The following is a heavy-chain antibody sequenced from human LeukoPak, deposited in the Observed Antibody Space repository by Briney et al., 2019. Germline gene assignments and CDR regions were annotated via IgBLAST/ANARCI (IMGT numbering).Heavy chain of an antibody. V-gene: IGHV1-18*01. CDR1: GYTFTSYG. J-gene: IGHJ4*02. D-gene: IGHD6-19*01. CDR3: AREVTASGWSRYPDY. Sequence: ASVKVSCKASGYTFTSYGISWVRQAPGQGLEWMGWISAYNGNTNCAQKLQGRVTMTTDTSTSTAYMELRSLRSDDTAVYYCAREVTASGWSRYPDYWGQGTLVTVSS. CDR2: ISAYNGNT.